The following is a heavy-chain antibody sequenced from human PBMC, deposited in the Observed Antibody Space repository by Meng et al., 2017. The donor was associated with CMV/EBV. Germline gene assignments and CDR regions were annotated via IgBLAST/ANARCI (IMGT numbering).Heavy chain of an antibody. CDR2: INWNGGST. D-gene: IGHD2-15*01. CDR1: GFTFDDYG. V-gene: IGHV3-20*04. J-gene: IGHJ4*02. CDR3: ARGGRLAFDD. Sequence: GESLKISCAASGFTFDDYGMSWVRPAPGKGLEWVSGINWNGGSTGYADSVKGRFTISRDNAKNSLYLQMNSLRAEDTALYYCARGGRLAFDDWGQGTLVTVSS.